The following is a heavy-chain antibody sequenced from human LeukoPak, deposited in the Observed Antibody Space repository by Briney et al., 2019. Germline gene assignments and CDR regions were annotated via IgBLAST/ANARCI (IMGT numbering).Heavy chain of an antibody. CDR3: ANGAVAGYYYYGMDV. V-gene: IGHV3-23*01. D-gene: IGHD6-19*01. Sequence: GSLRLSCAASGFTFSTYAMSWVRQAPGKGLEWVSAISGSVDSTYYADSVKGRFTISRDNSKNTLYLQMNSLRAEDTAVYYCANGAVAGYYYYGMDVWGKGTTVTVSS. J-gene: IGHJ6*04. CDR1: GFTFSTYA. CDR2: ISGSVDST.